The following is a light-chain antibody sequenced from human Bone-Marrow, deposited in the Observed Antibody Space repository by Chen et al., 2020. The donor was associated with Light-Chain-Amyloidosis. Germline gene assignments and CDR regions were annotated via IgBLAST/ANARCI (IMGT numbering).Light chain of an antibody. V-gene: IGLV2-14*01. CDR3: SSYTITNTLV. CDR1: SSDVGGDNH. CDR2: EVT. J-gene: IGLJ1*01. Sequence: QSALTQPASVSGSPGQSITITCTGTSSDVGGDNHVSWYQQHPDKAPKLMIYEVTNRPSWVPDRFSGAKSDNTDSLTISGLQTEDEADYFCSSYTITNTLVFGNGTRVTVL.